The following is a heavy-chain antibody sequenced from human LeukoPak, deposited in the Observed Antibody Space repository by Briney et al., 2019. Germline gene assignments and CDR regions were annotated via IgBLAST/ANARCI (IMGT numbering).Heavy chain of an antibody. J-gene: IGHJ3*02. CDR1: GFTVSSNY. CDR3: ARQYCGGDCYHLDAFDI. D-gene: IGHD2-21*02. Sequence: GGSLRLSCAASGFTVSSNYMSWVRQAPGKGLEWVSVIYSGGSTYYADSVKGRFTISRDNSKNTLYLQMNSLRAEDTAVYYCARQYCGGDCYHLDAFDIWGQGTMVTVSS. CDR2: IYSGGST. V-gene: IGHV3-53*01.